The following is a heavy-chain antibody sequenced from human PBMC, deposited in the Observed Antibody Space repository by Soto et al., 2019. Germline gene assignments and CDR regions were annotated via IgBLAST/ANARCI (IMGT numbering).Heavy chain of an antibody. V-gene: IGHV1-18*01. J-gene: IGHJ4*02. CDR1: GYTFTSCG. CDR2: ISAYNGNT. CDR3: ARVANDYVWGSYRWAFGY. D-gene: IGHD3-16*02. Sequence: QVQLVQSGAEVKKPGASVKVSCKASGYTFTSCGISWVRQAPGQGLEWMGWISAYNGNTNYAQKLQGRVTMTTDTSTSTAYMELRSLRSDDTAVYYCARVANDYVWGSYRWAFGYWGQGTLVTVSS.